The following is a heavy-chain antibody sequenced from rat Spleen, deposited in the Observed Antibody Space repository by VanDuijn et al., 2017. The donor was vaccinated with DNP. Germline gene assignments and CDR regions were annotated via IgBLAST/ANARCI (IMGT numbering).Heavy chain of an antibody. D-gene: IGHD1-4*01. CDR1: GFTFSSFP. Sequence: EVQLVESGGGSVQPGRSMKLSCAASGFTFSSFPMAWVRKIPTKGLEWVATISASGGSTYYRDSVKGRFTISRDNAKSTLYLQMDSLRSEDTATYYCATSPGPNWFAYWGQGTLVTVSS. V-gene: IGHV5-46*01. CDR3: ATSPGPNWFAY. J-gene: IGHJ3*01. CDR2: ISASGGST.